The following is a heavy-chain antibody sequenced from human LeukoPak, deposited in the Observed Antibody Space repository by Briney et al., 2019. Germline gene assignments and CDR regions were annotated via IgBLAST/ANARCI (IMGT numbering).Heavy chain of an antibody. CDR1: GGSISSYY. J-gene: IGHJ5*02. CDR3: ARVRAEGYCSSTSCYSWFDP. V-gene: IGHV4-59*08. CDR2: IYYSGST. D-gene: IGHD2-2*02. Sequence: PSETLSLTCTVSGGSISSYYWSWIRQPPGKGLEWIGYIYYSGSTNYNPSLKSRVTISVDTSKNQFSLKLSSVTAADTAVYYCARVRAEGYCSSTSCYSWFDPWGQGALVTVSS.